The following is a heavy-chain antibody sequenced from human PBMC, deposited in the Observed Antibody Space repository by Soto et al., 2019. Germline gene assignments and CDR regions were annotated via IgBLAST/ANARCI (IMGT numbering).Heavy chain of an antibody. CDR1: GFTFSSYA. V-gene: IGHV3-23*01. J-gene: IGHJ3*02. CDR3: AKEGGYSSGWTGIDI. D-gene: IGHD6-19*01. Sequence: EVQLLESGGGLVQPGGSLRLSCAASGFTFSSYAMSWVRQAPGKGLEWVSAISGCGVSRYYADSVKGRFTISRDKSKNTLYLQMNSLRAEDTAVYYCAKEGGYSSGWTGIDIWGQGTMVTVSS. CDR2: ISGCGVSR.